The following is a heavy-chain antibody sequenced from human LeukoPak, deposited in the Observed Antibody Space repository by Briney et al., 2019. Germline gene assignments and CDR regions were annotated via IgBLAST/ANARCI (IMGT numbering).Heavy chain of an antibody. CDR3: ARDRLSSSDRGGGYAFDI. D-gene: IGHD6-19*01. CDR1: GYTFTNYA. CDR2: IGGYNGKT. V-gene: IGHV1-18*01. J-gene: IGHJ3*02. Sequence: GASVKVSCKASGYTFTNYAISWVRQAPGQGLEWMGWIGGYNGKTNYAQMLQGRVTMTTDTSTSTAYMELRSLRSDDTAVYYCARDRLSSSDRGGGYAFDIWGQGTMVAVSS.